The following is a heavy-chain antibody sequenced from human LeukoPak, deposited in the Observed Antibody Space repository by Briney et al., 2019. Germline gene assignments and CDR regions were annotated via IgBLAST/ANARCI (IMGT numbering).Heavy chain of an antibody. CDR2: ISSSGSII. D-gene: IGHD2-2*01. CDR3: ARATRRGGYCSSTTCLNWFDP. CDR1: GFTFSSYS. Sequence: GGSLRLSCAASGFTFSSYSMNWVRQAPGKGLEWVSYISSSGSIIYYADSVKGRFTISRDNAKNSLYLQMNSLRAEDTAVFYCARATRRGGYCSSTTCLNWFDPWGQGTLVTVSS. J-gene: IGHJ5*02. V-gene: IGHV3-48*04.